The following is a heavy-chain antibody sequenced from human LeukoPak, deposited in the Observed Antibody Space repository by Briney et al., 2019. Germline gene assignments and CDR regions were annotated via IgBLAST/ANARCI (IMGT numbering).Heavy chain of an antibody. D-gene: IGHD2-2*01. V-gene: IGHV1-69*04. CDR3: ERGGVVPAAIYVDV. CDR1: GGTFSSYA. Sequence: SVKVSCKASGGTFSSYAISWVRQAPGQGLERMGRIIPIFGIANYAQKFQGRVTITADKSTSTAYMELSSLRSEDTAVYYCERGGVVPAAIYVDVWGQGTTVTVSS. J-gene: IGHJ6*02. CDR2: IIPIFGIA.